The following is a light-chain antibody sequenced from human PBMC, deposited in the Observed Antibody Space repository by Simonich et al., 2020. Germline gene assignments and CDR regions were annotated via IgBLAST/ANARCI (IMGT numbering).Light chain of an antibody. Sequence: DIVMTQSPLSLPVTPGEPASISCSSRQSLLHSNGYNYLDWYLQKPGQSPQLLIYLGSNRASGVPDRFSGSGSGTDFTLKISRVEAEDVGVYYCMQALQTPQFTFGPGTKVDIK. J-gene: IGKJ3*01. CDR3: MQALQTPQFT. CDR2: LGS. V-gene: IGKV2-28*01. CDR1: QSLLHSNGYNY.